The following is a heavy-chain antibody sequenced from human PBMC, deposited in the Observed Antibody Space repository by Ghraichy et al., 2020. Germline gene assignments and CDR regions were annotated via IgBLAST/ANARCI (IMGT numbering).Heavy chain of an antibody. CDR3: ARDTKKGETAAGFDY. CDR2: IKEDGSEK. V-gene: IGHV3-7*01. J-gene: IGHJ4*02. CDR1: GFTFSTYW. D-gene: IGHD6-13*01. Sequence: LSLTCAASGFTFSTYWMSWVRQAPGKGLEWVANIKEDGSEKYYVDSVKGRFTISRDDAKNSLYLQMNSLRGEDTAVYYCARDTKKGETAAGFDYWGQGTLVTVSS.